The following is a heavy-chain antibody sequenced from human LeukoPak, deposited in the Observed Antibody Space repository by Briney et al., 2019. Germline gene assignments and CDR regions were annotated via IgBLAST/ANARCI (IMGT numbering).Heavy chain of an antibody. J-gene: IGHJ4*02. CDR2: IYYSGST. CDR1: GGSVSSYY. Sequence: PSETLSLTCSVSGGSVSSYYWSWIRQPAGKGLEWIGRIYYSGSTNYNPSLKSRVTISVDTSKNQFSLKLSSVTAADTAVYYCARGATAHFDYWGQGTLVTVSS. D-gene: IGHD5-18*01. CDR3: ARGATAHFDY. V-gene: IGHV4-59*02.